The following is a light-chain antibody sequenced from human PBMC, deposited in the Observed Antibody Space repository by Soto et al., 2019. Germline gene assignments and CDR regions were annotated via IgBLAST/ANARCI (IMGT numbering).Light chain of an antibody. Sequence: SYELTQPPSVSVAPGQTARITCGGNNIGTKSVHWYQQKPGQAPVLVVYDDYDRPSWIPERFSGSNSGNTATLTISTVEAGDEADYYCPVWDNPSEPVVFGGGTKLTVL. V-gene: IGLV3-21*02. J-gene: IGLJ2*01. CDR3: PVWDNPSEPVV. CDR1: NIGTKS. CDR2: DDY.